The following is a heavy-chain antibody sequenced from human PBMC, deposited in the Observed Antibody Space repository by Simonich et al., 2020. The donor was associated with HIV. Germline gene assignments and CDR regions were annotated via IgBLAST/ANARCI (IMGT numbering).Heavy chain of an antibody. CDR3: ATHGPGSFSSALDI. V-gene: IGHV1-2*06. D-gene: IGHD6-6*01. CDR2: SNPNSGGT. J-gene: IGHJ3*02. CDR1: GYTFTDWN. Sequence: QVQLVQSGAEVKKPGASVKVSCKASGYTFTDWNIHWVRQAPGQGLEWMGRSNPNSGGTYYPQKFQGRVTMTRETSISTAYMELRRLRSDDTAVYYCATHGPGSFSSALDIWGQGTRVTVSS.